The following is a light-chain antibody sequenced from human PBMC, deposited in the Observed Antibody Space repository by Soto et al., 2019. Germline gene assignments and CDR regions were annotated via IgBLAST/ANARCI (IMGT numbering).Light chain of an antibody. CDR1: QSVSTNY. CDR3: QQYGNLLWT. Sequence: EAVLTQSPGTLSLSPGESATLSCRASQSVSTNYLAWYQQKPGQAPRLLIYGASIRATGIPDRFSGSGSGTDFTLTISRLESEDFAVYYCQQYGNLLWTFGQGTKVDIK. J-gene: IGKJ1*01. CDR2: GAS. V-gene: IGKV3-20*01.